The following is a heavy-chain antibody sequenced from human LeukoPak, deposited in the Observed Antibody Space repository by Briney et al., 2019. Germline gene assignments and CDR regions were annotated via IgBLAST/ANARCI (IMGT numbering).Heavy chain of an antibody. CDR1: GYNFTSFW. CDR2: IYHGNSDT. V-gene: IGHV5-51*01. J-gene: IGHJ5*02. D-gene: IGHD1-26*01. Sequence: GESLKISCNGSGYNFTSFWIGWLRQMPGKGLEWMGIIYHGNSDTRYSLPFQGQGTISADKSIRTADLQWSSLKASDTAMYYCARRAAEWELLDVWGQGTLVTVSS. CDR3: ARRAAEWELLDV.